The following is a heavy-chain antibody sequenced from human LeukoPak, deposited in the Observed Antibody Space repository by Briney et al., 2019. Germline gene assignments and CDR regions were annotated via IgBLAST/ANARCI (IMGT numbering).Heavy chain of an antibody. V-gene: IGHV3-7*03. CDR1: GFTFSSYW. Sequence: GGSLRLSCAASGFTFSSYWMSWVRQAPGKGLEWVANIKQDGSEKYYVDSVKARFSISRDNSKNSLYLQMNSLRVEDTAMYYCTKTGGPWDWGQGTLVTVSS. CDR3: TKTGGPWD. D-gene: IGHD7-27*01. CDR2: IKQDGSEK. J-gene: IGHJ4*02.